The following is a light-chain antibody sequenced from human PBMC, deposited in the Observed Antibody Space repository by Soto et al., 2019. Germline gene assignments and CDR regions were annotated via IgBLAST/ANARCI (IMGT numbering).Light chain of an antibody. Sequence: EVVMTQSPATLSLSPGERATLSCRASQGVSNHLAWYQQKPGQAPSLLIYGASTRATGIPARFSGSGSGTEFTLTISSLQSEDFAVYYCQQYDNWPPWTFGQGTKVEIK. V-gene: IGKV3-15*01. J-gene: IGKJ1*01. CDR2: GAS. CDR1: QGVSNH. CDR3: QQYDNWPPWT.